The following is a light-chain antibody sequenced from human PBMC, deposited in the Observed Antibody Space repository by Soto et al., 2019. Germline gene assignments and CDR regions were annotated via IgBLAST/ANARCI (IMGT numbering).Light chain of an antibody. CDR3: QQRSNWPLT. J-gene: IGKJ5*01. Sequence: EIVMTQSPATLSVSAGERATLSCRASQNVISNLACYQQKPGQAPRLLIYDASNRATGIPARFSGSGSGTDFTLTISSLEPEDFAVYYCQQRSNWPLTFGQGTRLEI. CDR1: QNVISN. V-gene: IGKV3-11*01. CDR2: DAS.